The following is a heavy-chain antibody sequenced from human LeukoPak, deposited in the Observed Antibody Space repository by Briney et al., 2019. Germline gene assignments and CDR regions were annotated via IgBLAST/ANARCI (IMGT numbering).Heavy chain of an antibody. CDR3: ARASYSGWYRTLSSTRNWYFDL. CDR1: GGSISSGSYY. D-gene: IGHD6-19*01. CDR2: IYTSGST. J-gene: IGHJ2*01. Sequence: PSETLSLTCTVSGGSISSGSYYWSWIRQPAGKGLEWIGRIYTSGSTNYNPSLKSRVTISVDTSKNQFSLKLSSVTAADTAVYYCARASYSGWYRTLSSTRNWYFDLWGRGTLVTVSS. V-gene: IGHV4-61*02.